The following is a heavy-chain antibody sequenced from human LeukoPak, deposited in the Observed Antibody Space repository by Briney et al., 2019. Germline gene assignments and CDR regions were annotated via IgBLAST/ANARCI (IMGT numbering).Heavy chain of an antibody. D-gene: IGHD6-19*01. CDR2: IYHSGSA. V-gene: IGHV4-38-2*02. CDR1: GYSISSGYY. Sequence: SETLSLTCTVSGYSISSGYYWGWIRQPPGKGLEWIGTIYHSGSAYYNPSLKSRVTISIDTSKNQFSLKLTSVSAADTAVYYCARLQWLATDVFDIWGRGTKVTVSS. CDR3: ARLQWLATDVFDI. J-gene: IGHJ3*02.